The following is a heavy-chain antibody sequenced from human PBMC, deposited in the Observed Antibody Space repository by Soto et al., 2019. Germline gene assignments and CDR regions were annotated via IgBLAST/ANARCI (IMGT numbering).Heavy chain of an antibody. J-gene: IGHJ4*02. CDR3: ARVGYYDSSGYFDY. D-gene: IGHD3-22*01. Sequence: SVKVSCKASGGAFSSYAISWVRQAPGQGLEWMGGIIPIFGTANYAQKFQGRVTITADESTSTAYMELSSLRSEDTAVYYCARVGYYDSSGYFDYWGQGTLVTVSS. CDR1: GGAFSSYA. V-gene: IGHV1-69*13. CDR2: IIPIFGTA.